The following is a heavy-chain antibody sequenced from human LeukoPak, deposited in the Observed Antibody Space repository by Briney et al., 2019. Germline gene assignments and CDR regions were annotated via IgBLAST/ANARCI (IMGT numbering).Heavy chain of an antibody. D-gene: IGHD3-10*01. J-gene: IGHJ4*02. CDR3: AKEVLGSYPYFDY. V-gene: IGHV3-23*01. CDR2: ISGSGGNT. Sequence: PGGSLRLSCAASGFTFSSYAMSWVRQAPGKGLEWLSAISGSGGNTYYADSVEGRFTISRDNSKNTLYLQMNSLRAEDTAVYYCAKEVLGSYPYFDYWGQGTLVTVSS. CDR1: GFTFSSYA.